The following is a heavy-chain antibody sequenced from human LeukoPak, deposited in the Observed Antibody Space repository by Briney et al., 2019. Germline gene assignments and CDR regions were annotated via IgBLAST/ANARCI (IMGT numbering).Heavy chain of an antibody. V-gene: IGHV3-21*01. CDR3: ARNRGDLSYFDY. Sequence: GGSLRLSCTASGFXFNGYSINWVRQAPGKGLEWVSSISTSSSYIYYADSVKGRFTISRNNPKNSLYLQMNSLRAEDTAVYYCARNRGDLSYFDYWGQGTLVTVSS. CDR1: GFXFNGYS. D-gene: IGHD4-17*01. CDR2: ISTSSSYI. J-gene: IGHJ4*02.